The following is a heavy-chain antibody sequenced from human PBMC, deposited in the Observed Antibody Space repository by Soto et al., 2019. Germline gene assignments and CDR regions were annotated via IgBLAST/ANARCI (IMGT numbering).Heavy chain of an antibody. Sequence: GGSLRLSCAASGFTFSSYAMSLVRQAPGKGLEWVSAISGSGGSTYYADSVKGRFTISRDNSKNTLYLQMNSLKTEDTGIYYCTTDSYSSITVVRFDYWGQGTVVTVSS. CDR2: ISGSGGST. CDR1: GFTFSSYA. V-gene: IGHV3-23*01. CDR3: TTDSYSSITVVRFDY. D-gene: IGHD1-26*01. J-gene: IGHJ4*02.